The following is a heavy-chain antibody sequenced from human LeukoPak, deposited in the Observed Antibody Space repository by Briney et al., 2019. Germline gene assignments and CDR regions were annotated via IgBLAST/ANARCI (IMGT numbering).Heavy chain of an antibody. CDR2: IIPIFGTA. Sequence: SVKVSCKASGGTFSSYAISWVRQAPGQGLEWMGRIIPIFGTANYAQKFQGRVTITTDESTSTAYMELSSLRSEDTAVYYCARAIAAAGYFDYWGQGTLVTVSS. V-gene: IGHV1-69*05. D-gene: IGHD6-13*01. J-gene: IGHJ4*02. CDR1: GGTFSSYA. CDR3: ARAIAAAGYFDY.